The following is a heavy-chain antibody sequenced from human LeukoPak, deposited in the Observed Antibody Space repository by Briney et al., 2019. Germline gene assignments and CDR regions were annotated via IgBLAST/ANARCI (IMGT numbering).Heavy chain of an antibody. CDR2: IYRDGST. V-gene: IGHV3-53*01. CDR1: GFTVSSNY. CDR3: ARAGGYSYGYD. D-gene: IGHD5-18*01. J-gene: IGHJ4*02. Sequence: GGSLRLSCAASGFTVSSNYMTWIRQAPGKGLEWVSIIYRDGSTYYSDSVKGRFTLSRDNSENTLYLQMNSLRTEDTAFYYCARAGGYSYGYDWGQGTLVTVSS.